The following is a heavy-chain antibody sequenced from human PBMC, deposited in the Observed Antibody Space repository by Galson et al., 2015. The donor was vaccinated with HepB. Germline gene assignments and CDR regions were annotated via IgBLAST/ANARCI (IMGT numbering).Heavy chain of an antibody. CDR1: GGSISSSSYY. J-gene: IGHJ4*02. D-gene: IGHD6-13*01. CDR3: ARGGVAAAGSGDY. Sequence: LSLTCTVSGGSISSSSYYWGWIRQPPGKGLEWIGSIYYSGSTYYNPSLKSRVTISVDTSKNQFSLKLSSVTAADTAVYYCARGGVAAAGSGDYWGQGTLVTVSS. V-gene: IGHV4-39*07. CDR2: IYYSGST.